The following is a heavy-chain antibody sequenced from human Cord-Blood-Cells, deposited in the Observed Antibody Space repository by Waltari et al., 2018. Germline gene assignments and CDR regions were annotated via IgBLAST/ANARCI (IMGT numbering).Heavy chain of an antibody. CDR2: ISYDGSNK. J-gene: IGHJ4*02. CDR1: GVTFSSYG. D-gene: IGHD6-6*01. V-gene: IGHV3-30*18. Sequence: QVQLVESGGGVVQPGRSLRLSCAASGVTFSSYGMHWVRQAPGKGLEWVAVISYDGSNKYYADSVKGRFTISRDNSKNTLYLQMNSLRAEDTAVYYCAKGGKYSSSSYFDYWGQGTLVTVSS. CDR3: AKGGKYSSSSYFDY.